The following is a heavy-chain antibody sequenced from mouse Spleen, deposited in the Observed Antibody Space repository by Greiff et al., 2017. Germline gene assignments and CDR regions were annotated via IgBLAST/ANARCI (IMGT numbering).Heavy chain of an antibody. J-gene: IGHJ3*01. V-gene: IGHV1-64*01. CDR3: ARGKYDYPFAY. Sequence: VQLQQPGAELVKPGASVKLSCKASGYTFTSYWMHWVKQRPGQGLEWIGMIPPNSGSTNYNEKFKSKATLTVDKSSSTAYMQLSSLTSEDSAVYYCARGKYDYPFAYWGQGTLVTVSA. CDR2: IPPNSGST. CDR1: GYTFTSYW. D-gene: IGHD2-4*01.